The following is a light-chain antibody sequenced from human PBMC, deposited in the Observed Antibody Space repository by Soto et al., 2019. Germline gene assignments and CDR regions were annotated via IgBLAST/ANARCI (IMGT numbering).Light chain of an antibody. V-gene: IGLV2-11*01. CDR3: QSYDTTLSGLV. CDR2: EVT. J-gene: IGLJ3*02. CDR1: SSDVGGYNY. Sequence: QSVLTQPRSVSGSPGQSVTISCTGTSSDVGGYNYVSWYQHHPGEAPKLMIYEVTKRPSGVPGRFSGSKAGNTASLTISGLQAEDEADYYCQSYDTTLSGLVFGGGTKLTVL.